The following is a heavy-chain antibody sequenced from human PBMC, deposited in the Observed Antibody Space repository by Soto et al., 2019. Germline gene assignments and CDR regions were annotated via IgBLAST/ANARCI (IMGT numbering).Heavy chain of an antibody. Sequence: SETLSLTCTVSGGSISSYYWSWIRQPPEKGLEWIGYIYYSGSTNYNPSLKSRVTISVDTSKNQFSLKLSSVTAADTAVYYCARALLWFVLDPWGQGTLVTVSS. J-gene: IGHJ5*02. CDR2: IYYSGST. V-gene: IGHV4-59*01. CDR3: ARALLWFVLDP. D-gene: IGHD3-10*01. CDR1: GGSISSYY.